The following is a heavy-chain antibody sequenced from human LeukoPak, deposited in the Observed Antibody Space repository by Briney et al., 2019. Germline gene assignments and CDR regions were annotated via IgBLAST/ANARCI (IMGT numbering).Heavy chain of an antibody. CDR1: GFTFDDHA. V-gene: IGHV3-43*02. J-gene: IGHJ3*02. CDR2: ISGDGTDT. CDR3: AKPIYGGKTGDAFHI. Sequence: TGGSLRLSCAASGFTFDDHAMHWVRQVPGKGLEWVSLISGDGTDTYYIDSVKGRFTISRDNSKKSLYLQMNSLRTEDTALYYCAKPIYGGKTGDAFHIWGQGAMVSVSS. D-gene: IGHD4-23*01.